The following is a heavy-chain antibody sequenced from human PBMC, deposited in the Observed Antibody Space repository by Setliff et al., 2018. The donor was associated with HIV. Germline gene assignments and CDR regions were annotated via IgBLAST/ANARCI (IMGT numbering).Heavy chain of an antibody. V-gene: IGHV3-11*04. D-gene: IGHD2-15*01. CDR1: GFTFSDYY. CDR3: AREFGYCSGGSCYSGFDY. CDR2: ISSSGSTI. Sequence: GGSLRLSCAASGFTFSDYYMSWIRQAPGKGLEWVSYISSSGSTIYYADSVKGRFTISRDNAKNSLYLQMNSLRAEDTAVYYCAREFGYCSGGSCYSGFDYWGQGTLVTVSS. J-gene: IGHJ4*02.